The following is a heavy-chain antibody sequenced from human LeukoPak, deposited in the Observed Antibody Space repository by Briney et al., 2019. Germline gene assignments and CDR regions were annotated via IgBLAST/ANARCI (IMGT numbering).Heavy chain of an antibody. CDR1: GFTFSSYA. D-gene: IGHD3-10*01. CDR3: AKACYGSGSYYNCYYYVDV. Sequence: GGSLRLSCAASGFTFSSYAMSWVRQAPGKGLEWVSAISGSGGSTYYADSVKGRFTISRDNSKNTLYLQMNSLRAEDTAVYYCAKACYGSGSYYNCYYYVDVWGKGTTVTVSS. V-gene: IGHV3-23*01. CDR2: ISGSGGST. J-gene: IGHJ6*03.